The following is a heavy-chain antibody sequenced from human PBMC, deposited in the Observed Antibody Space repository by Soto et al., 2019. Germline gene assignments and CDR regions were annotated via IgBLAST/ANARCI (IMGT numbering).Heavy chain of an antibody. CDR1: GYTFTSYG. D-gene: IGHD5-12*01. CDR2: ISAYNGNT. V-gene: IGHV1-18*01. CDR3: ARDGSRGYHPQYYYYYYGMDV. J-gene: IGHJ6*02. Sequence: QVRLVQSGAEVKKPGASVKVSCKASGYTFTSYGISWVRQAPGQGLEWMGWISAYNGNTNYAQKLQGRVTMTTDTSTSTAYMELRSLRSDDTAVYYCARDGSRGYHPQYYYYYYGMDVWGQGTTVTVSS.